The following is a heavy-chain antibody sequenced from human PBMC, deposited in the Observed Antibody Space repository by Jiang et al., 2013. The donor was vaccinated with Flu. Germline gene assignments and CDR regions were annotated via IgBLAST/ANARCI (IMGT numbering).Heavy chain of an antibody. D-gene: IGHD1-1*01. CDR3: TSGTGKSDFDY. CDR2: IKSKADSATR. CDR1: GFTFNNAW. V-gene: IGHV3-15*01. J-gene: IGHJ4*02. Sequence: VQLVESGGGLVIPGGSLRLSCATSGFTFNNAWMSWVRQAPGKGLEWVGRIKSKADSATRDYATPVKGRFTISRDDSKNSLYLQMNSLKTEDTAVYYCTSGTGKSDFDYWGQGILVTVS.